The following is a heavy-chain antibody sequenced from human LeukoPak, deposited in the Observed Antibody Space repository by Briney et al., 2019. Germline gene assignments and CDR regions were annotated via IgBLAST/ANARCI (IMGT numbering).Heavy chain of an antibody. CDR2: MNPDSGNT. V-gene: IGHV1-8*01. CDR3: ARTLRRHCSGGSCYSPHLDY. Sequence: ASVKVSCMASGYTFGSYDINWVRPATGQGLEWMGWMNPDSGNTGYTQKFQGRVTMTRDSSISTAYMELSSPRSEDTAVYYCARTLRRHCSGGSCYSPHLDYWGQGTLVTVSS. J-gene: IGHJ4*02. CDR1: GYTFGSYD. D-gene: IGHD2-15*01.